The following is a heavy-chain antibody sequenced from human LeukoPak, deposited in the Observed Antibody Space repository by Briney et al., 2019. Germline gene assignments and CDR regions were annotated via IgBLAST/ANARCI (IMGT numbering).Heavy chain of an antibody. J-gene: IGHJ4*02. D-gene: IGHD2-2*01. V-gene: IGHV3-21*01. CDR2: IVGSGST. Sequence: PGGSLRLSCVASGFTFSNFAMTWVRQAPAKGLEWVSSIVGSGSTYYSDSLKGRFTISRDNAKNSLYLQMNSLRAEDTAAYYCARIGPGSSRDYWGQGTLVTVSS. CDR3: ARIGPGSSRDY. CDR1: GFTFSNFA.